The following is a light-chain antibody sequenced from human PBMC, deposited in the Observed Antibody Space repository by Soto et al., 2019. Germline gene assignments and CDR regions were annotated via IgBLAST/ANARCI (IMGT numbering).Light chain of an antibody. CDR2: YDS. CDR1: NMGSRS. Sequence: SYELTQPPAVSVAPGKTASITCGGDNMGSRSVHWYQQKPGQAPALVIYYDSDRPSGLPERFSGSNSGNTATLTISRVEDGDEADYYCQAWDTKVFGGGTKLTVL. CDR3: QAWDTKV. J-gene: IGLJ3*02. V-gene: IGLV3-21*04.